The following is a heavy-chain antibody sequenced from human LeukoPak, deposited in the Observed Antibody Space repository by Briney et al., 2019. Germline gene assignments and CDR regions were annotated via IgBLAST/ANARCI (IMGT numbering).Heavy chain of an antibody. V-gene: IGHV2-70*11. D-gene: IGHD6-6*01. CDR3: ARLYSSSSGLFDA. J-gene: IGHJ5*02. CDR2: IDWDDAK. CDR1: GFSLHTSGMC. Sequence: SGPALAKPTHTLTLTCTFLGFSLHTSGMCVVWIRQPPGKALEWLARIDWDDAKYYSTSLKTRLTISKDTSKNQVVLTMANMDPVDTATYYCARLYSSSSGLFDAWGQGTLVTVSS.